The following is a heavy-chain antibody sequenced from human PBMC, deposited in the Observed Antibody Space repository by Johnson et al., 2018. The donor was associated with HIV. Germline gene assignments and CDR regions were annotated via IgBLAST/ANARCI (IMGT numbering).Heavy chain of an antibody. J-gene: IGHJ3*02. D-gene: IGHD6-19*01. CDR1: GFIISSYW. CDR3: ARDAVSSSGWYNVDAFDI. Sequence: MQLVESGGGLVQPGGSLRLSCAASGFIISSYWMTWVRPAPGKGLEWVANIKKDGSEKYYVDSVKGRFTISRDNAKNSLYLQMNTLRAEDTAVYYCARDAVSSSGWYNVDAFDIWGQGTMVTVSS. V-gene: IGHV3-7*05. CDR2: IKKDGSEK.